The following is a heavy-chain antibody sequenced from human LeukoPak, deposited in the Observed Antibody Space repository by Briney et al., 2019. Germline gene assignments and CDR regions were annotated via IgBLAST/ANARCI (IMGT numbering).Heavy chain of an antibody. V-gene: IGHV5-51*01. D-gene: IGHD3-22*01. CDR3: ARHAYDSSGKYNWFDP. Sequence: GESLKISCKGSGYSFTSYWIGWVRQMPGKGLEWMGIIYPGDSDTRYSPSFQGQVTISADKSISTAYLQWSSLKASDTAMYYCARHAYDSSGKYNWFDPWGQGTLVTVSS. CDR1: GYSFTSYW. J-gene: IGHJ5*02. CDR2: IYPGDSDT.